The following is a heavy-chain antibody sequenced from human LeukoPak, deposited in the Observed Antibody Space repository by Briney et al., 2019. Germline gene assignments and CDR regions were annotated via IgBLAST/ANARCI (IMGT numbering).Heavy chain of an antibody. D-gene: IGHD4-23*01. CDR3: ARDYGGNSGYSYYGMDV. J-gene: IGHJ6*02. CDR2: ISAYNGNT. Sequence: ASVKVSCKASGYTFTSYGISWVRQAPGQGLEWMGWISAYNGNTNYAQKLQGRVTMTTDTSTSTAYMELRSLRSDDTAVYYCARDYGGNSGYSYYGMDVWGQGTTVTVSS. V-gene: IGHV1-18*01. CDR1: GYTFTSYG.